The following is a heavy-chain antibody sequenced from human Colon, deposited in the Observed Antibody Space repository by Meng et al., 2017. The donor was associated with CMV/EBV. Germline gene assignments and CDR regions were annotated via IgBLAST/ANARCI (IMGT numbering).Heavy chain of an antibody. CDR2: INSYAYNI. CDR3: VREIRRSWFDP. Sequence: SCAASGFTVSSNYMSWVRQAPGKGLEWVASINSYAYNIGYADSVKGRFTISRDNAKNSLYLQMNSLGAEDTAVYFCVREIRRSWFDPWGQGTLVTVSS. J-gene: IGHJ5*02. V-gene: IGHV3-21*01. CDR1: GFTVSSNY. D-gene: IGHD4-17*01.